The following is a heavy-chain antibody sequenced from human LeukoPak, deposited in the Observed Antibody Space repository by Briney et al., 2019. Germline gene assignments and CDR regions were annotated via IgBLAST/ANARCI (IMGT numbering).Heavy chain of an antibody. CDR1: GFTFSSYT. V-gene: IGHV3-7*01. CDR3: VRDGPSMGIDY. D-gene: IGHD7-27*01. Sequence: GGSLRLSCTASGFTFSSYTMNWVRQAPGKGLEWVANIKQDGSAKYYVDSVKGRFTISRDNAKNSLYLQMNSLRAEDTAVYYCVRDGPSMGIDYWGQGTLVTVSS. CDR2: IKQDGSAK. J-gene: IGHJ4*02.